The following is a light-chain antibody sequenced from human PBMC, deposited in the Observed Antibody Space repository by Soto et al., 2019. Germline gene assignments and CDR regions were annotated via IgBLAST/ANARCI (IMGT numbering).Light chain of an antibody. CDR1: QSVQTW. V-gene: IGKV1-5*03. Sequence: IQLTQSPSSLSASVGDRVTITCRASQSVQTWLAWFQQKPGKAPKLLIYKATTLKTGVPSRFSGSGSETDFTLTISSLQPDDLGTYYCQQYNNYFTFGQGTRVDIK. J-gene: IGKJ1*01. CDR2: KAT. CDR3: QQYNNYFT.